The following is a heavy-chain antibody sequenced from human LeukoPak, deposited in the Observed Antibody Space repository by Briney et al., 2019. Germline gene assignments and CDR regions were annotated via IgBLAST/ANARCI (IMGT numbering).Heavy chain of an antibody. D-gene: IGHD1-26*01. CDR1: GFTVSSNY. CDR3: ARHQWVPAFDI. J-gene: IGHJ3*02. V-gene: IGHV3-53*01. CDR2: IYSGGST. Sequence: GGSLRLSCAASGFTVSSNYMSWVRQAPGKGLEWVSVIYSGGSTYYADSVKGRFTISRDNSKNTLYLQMNSLRAKDTAVYYCARHQWVPAFDIWGQGTMVTVSS.